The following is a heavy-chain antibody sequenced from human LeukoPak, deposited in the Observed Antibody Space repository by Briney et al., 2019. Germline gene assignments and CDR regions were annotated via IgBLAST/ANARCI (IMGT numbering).Heavy chain of an antibody. D-gene: IGHD3-10*01. Sequence: ASVKVSCKASGYTFTSYGISWVRQAPGQGLEWMGWISAYNGNTNYAQKLQGRVTMTTDTSTSTAYMELRSLRSDDTAVYYCARDSAYLGAVWFGEFGTFDYWGQGTLVTVSS. CDR3: ARDSAYLGAVWFGEFGTFDY. V-gene: IGHV1-18*01. CDR1: GYTFTSYG. CDR2: ISAYNGNT. J-gene: IGHJ4*02.